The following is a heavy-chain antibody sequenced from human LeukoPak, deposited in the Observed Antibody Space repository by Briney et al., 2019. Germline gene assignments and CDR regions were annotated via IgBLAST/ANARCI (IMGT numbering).Heavy chain of an antibody. CDR2: IIPIFGTA. J-gene: IGHJ4*02. CDR1: GGTFSSYA. D-gene: IGHD3-22*01. CDR3: AKGPYYYDSSGLTDDY. Sequence: GASVKVSCKASGGTFSSYAISWVRQAPGQGLEWMGGIIPIFGTANYAQKFQGRVTITADKSTSTAYMELSSLRSEDTAVYYCAKGPYYYDSSGLTDDYWGQGTLVTVSS. V-gene: IGHV1-69*06.